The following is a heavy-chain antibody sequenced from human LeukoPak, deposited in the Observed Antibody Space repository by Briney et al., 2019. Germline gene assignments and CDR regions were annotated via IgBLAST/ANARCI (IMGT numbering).Heavy chain of an antibody. CDR1: GFTFSSYA. D-gene: IGHD3-22*01. V-gene: IGHV3-30*01. CDR2: ISYDGSNK. Sequence: GGSLRLSCAASGFTFSSYAMHWVRQAPGKGLEWVAVISYDGSNKYYADSVKGRFTISRDNSKNTLYLQMNSLRAEDTAVYYCARAAWYYDSSGYYYLEAFDIWGQGTMVTVSS. J-gene: IGHJ3*02. CDR3: ARAAWYYDSSGYYYLEAFDI.